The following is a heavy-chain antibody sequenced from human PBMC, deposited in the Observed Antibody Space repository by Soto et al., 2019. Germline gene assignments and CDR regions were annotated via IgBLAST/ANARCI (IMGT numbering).Heavy chain of an antibody. J-gene: IGHJ6*02. Sequence: SVKVSCKASGGTFSSYAISWVRQAPGQGLEWMGGIIPIFGTANYAQKFQGRVTITADESTSTAYMELSSLRSEDTAVYYCAHTVVVVAATRDYYYGMDVWGQGTTVTVSS. D-gene: IGHD2-15*01. V-gene: IGHV1-69*13. CDR3: AHTVVVVAATRDYYYGMDV. CDR2: IIPIFGTA. CDR1: GGTFSSYA.